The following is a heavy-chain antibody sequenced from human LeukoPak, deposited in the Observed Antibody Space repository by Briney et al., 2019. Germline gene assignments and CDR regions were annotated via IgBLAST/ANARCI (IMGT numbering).Heavy chain of an antibody. J-gene: IGHJ4*02. V-gene: IGHV4-4*02. Sequence: SGTLSLTCAVSVGSINSGNWWSWVRQSPGKGLEWIGYIYFIGNTYYNPSLTGRVTISVDTSKNQFSLRLTSVTAADTAVYYCARHGSRAVAGYFDYWGQGTLVTVSS. D-gene: IGHD6-19*01. CDR1: VGSINSGNW. CDR2: IYFIGNT. CDR3: ARHGSRAVAGYFDY.